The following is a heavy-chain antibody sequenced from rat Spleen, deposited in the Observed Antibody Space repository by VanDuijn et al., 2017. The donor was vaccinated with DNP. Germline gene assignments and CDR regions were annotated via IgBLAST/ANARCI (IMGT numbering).Heavy chain of an antibody. Sequence: EVQLVESGGGLVQPGMSLKLSCAASGFTFSDYYMAWVRQAPTKGLEWVASIRTGGEDTYYRDSVKGRFTISRDNAKNTLSLQMDSLRSEDTATYYCARHNYYSSPYYALDAWGQGTSVTVSS. J-gene: IGHJ4*01. D-gene: IGHD1-2*01. V-gene: IGHV5-25*01. CDR2: IRTGGEDT. CDR3: ARHNYYSSPYYALDA. CDR1: GFTFSDYY.